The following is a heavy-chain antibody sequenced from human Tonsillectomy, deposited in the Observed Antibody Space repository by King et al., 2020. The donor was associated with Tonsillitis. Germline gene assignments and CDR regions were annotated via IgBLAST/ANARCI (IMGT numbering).Heavy chain of an antibody. CDR1: GGSFSSYA. CDR3: ARGRSVHGYNWNDPDYYYYMDV. CDR2: IIPIFGAA. J-gene: IGHJ6*03. D-gene: IGHD1-20*01. Sequence: VQLVQSGAEVKKPGSSVKVSCKASGGSFSSYAISWVRQAPGEGLEWMGGIIPIFGAAKYAQKFQGRVTITADKSTSTAYMELSSLRSEDTAVYYCARGRSVHGYNWNDPDYYYYMDVWGKGTTVTVS. V-gene: IGHV1-69*06.